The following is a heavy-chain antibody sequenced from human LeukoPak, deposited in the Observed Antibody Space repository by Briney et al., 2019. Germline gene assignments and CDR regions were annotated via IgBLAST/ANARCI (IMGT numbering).Heavy chain of an antibody. Sequence: GGSLILSCAAAGFSLNNYWMWWVRHAPGKGLEWVANINQDGSDKYYPDSVKGRFTVSRDNSKNTLYLQMNSLRSEDTAIYYCAKDSNRAFDYWGQGTLVTVSS. CDR1: GFSLNNYW. V-gene: IGHV3-7*01. CDR3: AKDSNRAFDY. J-gene: IGHJ4*02. CDR2: INQDGSDK. D-gene: IGHD1-14*01.